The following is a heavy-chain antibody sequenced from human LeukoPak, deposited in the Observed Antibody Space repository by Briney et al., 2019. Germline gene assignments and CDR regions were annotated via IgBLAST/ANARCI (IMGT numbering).Heavy chain of an antibody. D-gene: IGHD1-7*01. J-gene: IGHJ5*02. V-gene: IGHV3-7*01. CDR3: ARADCSTTACYNWFDP. CDR2: INEEGSEK. Sequence: GGSLRLSCVASGFSFSTHWMNWFRQAPGKGLEWVANINEEGSEKNYVDSVKGRLTISRDNAENSLYVQMNSLGAEDTAVYYCARADCSTTACYNWFDPWSQGTLVTVSS. CDR1: GFSFSTHW.